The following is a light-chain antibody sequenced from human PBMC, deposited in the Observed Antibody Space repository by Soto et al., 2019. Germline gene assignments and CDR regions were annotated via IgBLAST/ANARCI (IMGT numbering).Light chain of an antibody. CDR2: LGS. CDR3: MQALHTPLT. Sequence: DIVMTQSPLSLPVTPGEPASISCRSSQSLLHSNGYNSLDWFLQKPGQSPQLLIYLGSNRASGVPDRFSGSGSGTHFTLKISRVEAEDVGVYYCMQALHTPLTFGGGTKVEIK. V-gene: IGKV2-28*01. J-gene: IGKJ4*01. CDR1: QSLLHSNGYNS.